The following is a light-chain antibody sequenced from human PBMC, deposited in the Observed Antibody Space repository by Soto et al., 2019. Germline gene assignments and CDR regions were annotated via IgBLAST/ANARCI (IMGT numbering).Light chain of an antibody. Sequence: QPVLTQPPSVSEAPRQRVTISCSGSRSNIGNNAVSWYQQLPGKAPKLLIYYDDLVPSGVSDRFSGSKSGTSASLAISGLQSEDEADYYCAAWDDSLNGRIFGGGTKLTVL. CDR1: RSNIGNNA. J-gene: IGLJ2*01. CDR3: AAWDDSLNGRI. CDR2: YDD. V-gene: IGLV1-36*01.